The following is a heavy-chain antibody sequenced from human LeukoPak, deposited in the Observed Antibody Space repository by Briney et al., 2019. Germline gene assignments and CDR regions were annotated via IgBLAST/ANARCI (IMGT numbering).Heavy chain of an antibody. D-gene: IGHD3-10*01. J-gene: IGHJ2*01. Sequence: GGSLRLSCAASGFTVSSNYMSWVRQAPGKGLEWVSVIYSDGSTYYADSVKGRFTFSRDNSKNTLYLQMNSLRAEDTAVYYCARHLSGNQFGELWRYWYFDLWGRGTPVSVSS. V-gene: IGHV3-66*04. CDR2: IYSDGST. CDR3: ARHLSGNQFGELWRYWYFDL. CDR1: GFTVSSNY.